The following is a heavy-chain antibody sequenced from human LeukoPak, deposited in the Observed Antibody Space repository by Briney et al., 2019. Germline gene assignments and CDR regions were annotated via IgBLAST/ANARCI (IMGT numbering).Heavy chain of an antibody. CDR1: GFTVSSNY. CDR2: IYSDGST. D-gene: IGHD6-19*01. CDR3: ARETLAGFDY. Sequence: GGSLRLSCAASGFTVSSNYMTWVRQAPGKGLEWVSVIYSDGSTYYADSVKGRFTISRDNSKNTLYLQMNSLRAEDTAVYFWARETLAGFDYWGQGTLVTVS. J-gene: IGHJ4*02. V-gene: IGHV3-53*01.